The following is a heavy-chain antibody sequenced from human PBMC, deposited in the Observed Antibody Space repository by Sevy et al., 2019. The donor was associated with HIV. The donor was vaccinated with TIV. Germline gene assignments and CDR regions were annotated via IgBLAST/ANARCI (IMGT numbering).Heavy chain of an antibody. D-gene: IGHD3-10*01. CDR1: GFSFSGYA. J-gene: IGHJ4*02. Sequence: GGSLRLSCAASGFSFSGYAMSWVRQTPGKGLEWVSAISGSGGSTYYADSVKGRFTISRDNSKNTLYLQMNSLRAEDTAVYYCAKGGFTMVRGVFDYWGQGTLVTVSS. CDR3: AKGGFTMVRGVFDY. V-gene: IGHV3-23*01. CDR2: ISGSGGST.